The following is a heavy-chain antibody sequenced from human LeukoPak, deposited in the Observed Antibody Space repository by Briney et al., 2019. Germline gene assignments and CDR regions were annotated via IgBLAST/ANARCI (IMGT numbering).Heavy chain of an antibody. V-gene: IGHV4-61*02. Sequence: SETLSLTCTVSGGSISSGSYYWSWIRQPAGNGLEWIGRIYTSGSTNYNPSLKSRVTISVDTSKNQFSLKLSSVTAADTAVYYCARDFDYWGQGTLVTVSS. CDR3: ARDFDY. J-gene: IGHJ4*02. CDR2: IYTSGST. CDR1: GGSISSGSYY.